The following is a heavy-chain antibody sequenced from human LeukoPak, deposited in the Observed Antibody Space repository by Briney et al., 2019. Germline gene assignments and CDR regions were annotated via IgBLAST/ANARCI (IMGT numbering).Heavy chain of an antibody. D-gene: IGHD4-11*01. CDR1: GFTFSSYA. V-gene: IGHV3-23*01. Sequence: GGSLRLSCAASGFTFSSYAMSWVRQAPGKGLEWVSAISGSGGSTYYADSVKGRFTISRDNSKNTLYLQMSSLRAEDTAVYYCARESNYYYYYYMDVWGKGTTVTVSS. CDR3: ARESNYYYYYYMDV. J-gene: IGHJ6*03. CDR2: ISGSGGST.